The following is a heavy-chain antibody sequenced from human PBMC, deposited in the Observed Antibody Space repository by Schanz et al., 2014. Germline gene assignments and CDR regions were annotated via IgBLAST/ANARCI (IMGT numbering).Heavy chain of an antibody. J-gene: IGHJ3*02. CDR1: GYTFSSYG. V-gene: IGHV1-18*01. CDR2: INPSGGST. Sequence: QVQLVQSGAEVKKPGASVKVSCKASGYTFSSYGITWVRQAPGQGLEWMGMINPSGGSTTYAQKFQGRVTMTTDTSTGTAYMELRSLRSDDTALYYCTRGGYSYALSAFDIWGQGTMVTVSS. CDR3: TRGGYSYALSAFDI. D-gene: IGHD5-18*01.